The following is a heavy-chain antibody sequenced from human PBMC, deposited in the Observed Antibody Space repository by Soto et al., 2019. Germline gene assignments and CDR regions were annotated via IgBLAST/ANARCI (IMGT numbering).Heavy chain of an antibody. D-gene: IGHD3-22*01. Sequence: QVQLVQSGAEVKKPGSSVKVSCKASGGTFSTYGFTWVRQAPGQGLEWMGGIIPIFGTAHYAQKFQGRVTSTGDEPASTACMELSSLRSEDTAVYYCARALEEYYYDSSGYYSAYWGQGTLVTVSS. CDR1: GGTFSTYG. CDR3: ARALEEYYYDSSGYYSAY. CDR2: IIPIFGTA. J-gene: IGHJ4*02. V-gene: IGHV1-69*12.